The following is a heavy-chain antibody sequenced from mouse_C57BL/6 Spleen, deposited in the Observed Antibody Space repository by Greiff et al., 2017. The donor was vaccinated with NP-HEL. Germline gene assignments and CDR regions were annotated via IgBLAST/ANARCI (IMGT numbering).Heavy chain of an antibody. V-gene: IGHV1-52*01. CDR2: IDPSDSET. J-gene: IGHJ4*01. Sequence: QVQLQQPGAELVRPGSSVKLSCKASGYTFTSYWMHWVKQRPIQGLEWIGNIDPSDSETHYNQKFKDKATLTVDKSSSTAYMQLSSLTSEDSAVYYCAREGMVTTRSMDYWGQGTSVTVSS. CDR3: AREGMVTTRSMDY. CDR1: GYTFTSYW. D-gene: IGHD2-2*01.